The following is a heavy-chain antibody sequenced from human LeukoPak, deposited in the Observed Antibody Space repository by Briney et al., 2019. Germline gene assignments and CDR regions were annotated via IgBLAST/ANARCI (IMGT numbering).Heavy chain of an antibody. Sequence: GGSLRHSCEAPGFISFVYMMYSVRLAPGKGLERLSYISSSSSTFNYADSVKGRFTISRDNAKNSLYLQMSSLRDEDTAIYYCARGGGSYAMDVWGQGTTVTVSS. CDR2: ISSSSSTF. V-gene: IGHV3-48*02. CDR1: GFISFVYM. D-gene: IGHD3-10*01. J-gene: IGHJ6*02. CDR3: ARGGGSYAMDV.